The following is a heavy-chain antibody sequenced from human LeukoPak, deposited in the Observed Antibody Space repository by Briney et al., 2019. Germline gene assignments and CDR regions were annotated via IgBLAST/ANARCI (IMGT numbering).Heavy chain of an antibody. CDR1: GYTFTGYY. CDR2: INPNSGGT. CDR3: ARDGSGYSGSSLHYYYYMDV. D-gene: IGHD5-12*01. J-gene: IGHJ6*03. Sequence: ASVKVSCKASGYTFTGYYMHWVRQAPGQGLEWMGWINPNSGGTNYAQKFQGRVTMTRDTSISTVYMELSSLRSEDTAVYYCARDGSGYSGSSLHYYYYMDVWGKGTTVTVSS. V-gene: IGHV1-2*02.